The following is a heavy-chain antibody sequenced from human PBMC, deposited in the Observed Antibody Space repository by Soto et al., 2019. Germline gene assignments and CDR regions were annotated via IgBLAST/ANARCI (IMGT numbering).Heavy chain of an antibody. CDR3: ARDRDQLPTD. Sequence: QVQLVQSGAEVKKPGSSVKVSCRASGATFSTYTIIWVRQAPVQGLEWVGRIIPMLGIANYAQRFQGRVTITADKSTSTAYMELSSLRSEDTAVYYCARDRDQLPTDWGQGTLVTVSS. D-gene: IGHD2-2*01. CDR2: IIPMLGIA. CDR1: GATFSTYT. J-gene: IGHJ1*01. V-gene: IGHV1-69*02.